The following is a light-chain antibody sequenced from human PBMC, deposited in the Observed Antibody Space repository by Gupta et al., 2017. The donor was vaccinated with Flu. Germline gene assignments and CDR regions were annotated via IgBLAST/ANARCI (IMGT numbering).Light chain of an antibody. CDR1: QSVSSY. J-gene: IGKJ4*01. CDR2: DAS. CDR3: QQHSNWPPLT. Sequence: EIVLTQSPATLSLSPGERATLSCRASQSVSSYLAWYQQKPGQAPRLLIYDASNRDTGIPARFSGSGSGKDLTLTISSREQEDFAGYYCQQHSNWPPLTFGGWTKVEIK. V-gene: IGKV3-11*01.